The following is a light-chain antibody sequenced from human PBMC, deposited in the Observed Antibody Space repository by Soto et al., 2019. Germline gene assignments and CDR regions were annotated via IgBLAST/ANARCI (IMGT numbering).Light chain of an antibody. V-gene: IGLV1-51*01. J-gene: IGLJ6*01. CDR2: DNT. CDR3: GTWDSSLSAGPNV. Sequence: QSVLTQPPSVSAAPGQKVTISCSGSSSNIGNNYVSWYQQLPGTAPKLLIYDNTKRPSGIPDRFSGSKSGTSATLGITGLQTGDEADYYCGTWDSSLSAGPNVFGSGTQLTVL. CDR1: SSNIGNNY.